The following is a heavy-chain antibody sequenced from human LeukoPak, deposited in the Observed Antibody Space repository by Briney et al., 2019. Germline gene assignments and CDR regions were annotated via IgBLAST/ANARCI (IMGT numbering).Heavy chain of an antibody. CDR1: GYTFTGYY. V-gene: IGHV1-2*02. D-gene: IGHD2-2*01. J-gene: IGHJ3*02. CDR2: INPNSGGT. Sequence: ASVKVSCKASGYTFTGYYMHWVRQAPGQGLEWMGWINPNSGGTNYAQKFQGRVTMTRDTSISTAYMELSRLRSDDTAVYYCASFIVVPAAILLGDAFDIWGQGTMVTVSS. CDR3: ASFIVVPAAILLGDAFDI.